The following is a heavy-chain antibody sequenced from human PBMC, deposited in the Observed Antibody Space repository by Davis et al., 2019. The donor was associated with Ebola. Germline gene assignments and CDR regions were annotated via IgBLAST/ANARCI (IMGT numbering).Heavy chain of an antibody. V-gene: IGHV4-30-2*01. D-gene: IGHD2-15*01. Sequence: PQTLSLTSAVAGGSISSGGYSWSRVRQPPGKGLEWIGEMNHGGSANYSPSLKSRVSISVDTSKNQFSLKLGPVTAADPAVYYCARGLYSGAFDIWGQGTMVTVSS. CDR1: GGSISSGGYS. CDR2: MNHGGSA. CDR3: ARGLYSGAFDI. J-gene: IGHJ3*02.